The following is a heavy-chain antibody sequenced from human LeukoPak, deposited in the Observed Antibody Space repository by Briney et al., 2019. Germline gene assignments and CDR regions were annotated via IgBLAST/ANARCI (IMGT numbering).Heavy chain of an antibody. V-gene: IGHV4-59*01. CDR2: IYYSGST. J-gene: IGHJ4*02. Sequence: SETLSLTCTVSGASISENCWSWIRQPPGKGLEWIGYIYYSGSTNYNPSLKSRVTISVDTSKNQFSLKLSSVTAADTAVYYCARGDPFDYWGQGTLVTVSS. CDR3: ARGDPFDY. CDR1: GASISENC.